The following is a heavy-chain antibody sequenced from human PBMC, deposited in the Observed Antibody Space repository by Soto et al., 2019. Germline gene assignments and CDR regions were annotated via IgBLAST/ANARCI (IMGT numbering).Heavy chain of an antibody. CDR1: GYTFTSYG. CDR3: ARVRIVVVPAAIQGFDY. V-gene: IGHV1-18*01. Sequence: QVQLVQSGAEVKKPGASVKVSCKASGYTFTSYGISWVRQAPGQGLEWMGWISAYNGNTNYAQKLQGRVTMTTDTSTRTAYMELRSLRSDDTAVHYCARVRIVVVPAAIQGFDYWGQGTLVTVSS. CDR2: ISAYNGNT. D-gene: IGHD2-2*01. J-gene: IGHJ4*02.